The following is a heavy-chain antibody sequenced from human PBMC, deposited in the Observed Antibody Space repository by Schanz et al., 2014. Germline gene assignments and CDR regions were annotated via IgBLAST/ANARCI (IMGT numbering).Heavy chain of an antibody. CDR1: GFSVSNTY. Sequence: VQLVESGGGVVQPGTSLRLSCVVSGFSVSNTYMHWVRQPPGKGLEWVSVINSAGTTYYADSVKGRFTFSRDSSKNTVYLQMDSLRADDTSVYYCARGRGYIIGQWGQGILVTVSS. D-gene: IGHD3-10*01. V-gene: IGHV3-66*01. J-gene: IGHJ4*02. CDR2: INSAGTT. CDR3: ARGRGYIIGQ.